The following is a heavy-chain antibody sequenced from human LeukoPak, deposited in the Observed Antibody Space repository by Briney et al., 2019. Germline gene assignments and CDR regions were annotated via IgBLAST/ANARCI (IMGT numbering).Heavy chain of an antibody. Sequence: ASVKVSCKTSGYTFSNFGIIWVRQAPGQGLEWMGWISAYNGNSKYAQKFQARITLTTDTSTSTAYMELRSLRSDDTAVYYCARVRIAARPSVYYYYYMDVWGKGTTVTVSS. CDR2: ISAYNGNS. CDR3: ARVRIAARPSVYYYYYMDV. J-gene: IGHJ6*03. V-gene: IGHV1-18*01. D-gene: IGHD6-6*01. CDR1: GYTFSNFG.